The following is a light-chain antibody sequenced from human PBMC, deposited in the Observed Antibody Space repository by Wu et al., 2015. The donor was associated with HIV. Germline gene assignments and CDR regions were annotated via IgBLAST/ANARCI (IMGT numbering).Light chain of an antibody. CDR2: DAS. Sequence: AIQLTQSPSSLSASVGDRVTITCRASQGIRGALAWYQQKPGEAPKLLIYDASSLKSGVPSRFSGSGSGTDFTLTISSLQPEDLATYYCQQFNSYRLGPFGRG. CDR3: QQFNSYRLGP. J-gene: IGKJ4*01. CDR1: QGIRGA. V-gene: IGKV1-13*02.